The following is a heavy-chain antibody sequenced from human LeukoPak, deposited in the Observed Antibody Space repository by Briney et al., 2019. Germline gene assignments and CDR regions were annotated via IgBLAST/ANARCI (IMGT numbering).Heavy chain of an antibody. D-gene: IGHD3-22*01. Sequence: SETLSLTCTVSGGSISSSSYYWGWIRQPPGKGLEWIGSIYYTGSTYYNPSLKSRVTISVDTSKNQFSLKVTSVTAADTAVYNCARDRYAYDSSGYSPIFDYWGQGTLVTVSS. CDR1: GGSISSSSYY. CDR3: ARDRYAYDSSGYSPIFDY. CDR2: IYYTGST. V-gene: IGHV4-39*07. J-gene: IGHJ4*02.